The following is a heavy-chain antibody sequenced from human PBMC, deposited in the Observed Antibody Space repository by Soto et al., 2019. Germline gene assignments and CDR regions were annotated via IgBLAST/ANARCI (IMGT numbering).Heavy chain of an antibody. CDR1: GYTFTSYG. V-gene: IGHV1-18*01. CDR2: ISAYNGNT. CDR3: ARGKKYYYGSGPAFYGMDV. J-gene: IGHJ6*02. Sequence: GASVKVSCKASGYTFTSYGISWVRQAPGQGLEWMGWISAYNGNTNYAQKLQGRVTMTRDTSISTAYMELSRLRSDDTAVYYCARGKKYYYGSGPAFYGMDVWGQGATVTVSS. D-gene: IGHD3-10*01.